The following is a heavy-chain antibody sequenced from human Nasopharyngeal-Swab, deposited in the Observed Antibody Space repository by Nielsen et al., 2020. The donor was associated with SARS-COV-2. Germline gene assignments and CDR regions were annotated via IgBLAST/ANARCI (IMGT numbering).Heavy chain of an antibody. V-gene: IGHV3-21*01. Sequence: GESLKISCAASGFTFSSYCMNWVRQAPGKGLEWVSSISSSSSYIYYADSVKGRFTISRDNAKNSLYLQMNSLRAEDTAVYYCARVLNIAVAGPSGWGQGTLVTVSS. J-gene: IGHJ4*02. CDR3: ARVLNIAVAGPSG. CDR1: GFTFSSYC. D-gene: IGHD6-19*01. CDR2: ISSSSSYI.